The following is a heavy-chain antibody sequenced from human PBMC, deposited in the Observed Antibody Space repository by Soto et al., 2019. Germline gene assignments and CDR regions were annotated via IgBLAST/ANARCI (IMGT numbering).Heavy chain of an antibody. CDR3: ARDQVGIAAGVGYYYYGMDV. CDR1: GGSISSGGYY. CDR2: IYYSGST. J-gene: IGHJ6*04. V-gene: IGHV4-31*03. D-gene: IGHD6-25*01. Sequence: SETLSLTCTVSGGSISSGGYYWSWIRQHPGKGLEWIGYIYYSGSTYYNPSLKSRVTISVDTSKNQFSLKLSSVTAADTAVYYWARDQVGIAAGVGYYYYGMDVGGKGTTVT.